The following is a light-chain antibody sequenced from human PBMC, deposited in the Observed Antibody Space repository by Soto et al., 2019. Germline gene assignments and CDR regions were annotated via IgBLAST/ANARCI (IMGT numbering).Light chain of an antibody. J-gene: IGKJ1*01. V-gene: IGKV2-28*01. CDR3: MQALESPWT. CDR2: LGS. CDR1: QSLLHRNGYNY. Sequence: DIVTTQSPLSLPVTPGEPASISCRSSQSLLHRNGYNYLDWYLQKPGRSPQLXIYLGSNRASGVPDRFSGSGSGTDFTLKISRVEAEDVGVYYCMQALESPWTFGQGTKVDIK.